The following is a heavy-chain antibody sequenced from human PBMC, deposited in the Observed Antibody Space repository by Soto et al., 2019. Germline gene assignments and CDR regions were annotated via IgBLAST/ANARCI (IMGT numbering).Heavy chain of an antibody. J-gene: IGHJ4*02. V-gene: IGHV3-53*01. CDR2: IYSGGTT. Sequence: PGGSLRLSCAASGFTVSSTYMRWVRQAPGKGLEWVSVIYSGGTTYYADSVKGRFTISRDISKNTLYLQMNSLRAEDTAVYYCARDRTFDYWGQGTLVTVSS. CDR3: ARDRTFDY. CDR1: GFTVSSTY.